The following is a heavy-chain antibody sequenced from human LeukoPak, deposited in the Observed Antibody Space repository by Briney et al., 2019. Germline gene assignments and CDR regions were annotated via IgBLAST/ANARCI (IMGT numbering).Heavy chain of an antibody. CDR2: MNPNSGNT. CDR3: ARGGLMAAAVFY. CDR1: GYTFTSYD. J-gene: IGHJ4*02. D-gene: IGHD6-13*01. V-gene: IGHV1-8*01. Sequence: GASVKVSCKASGYTFTSYDINWVRQATGQGLEWMGWMNPNSGNTGYAQKFQGRVTVTRNTSISTAYMELSSLRSEDTAVYYCARGGLMAAAVFYWGQGTLVTVSS.